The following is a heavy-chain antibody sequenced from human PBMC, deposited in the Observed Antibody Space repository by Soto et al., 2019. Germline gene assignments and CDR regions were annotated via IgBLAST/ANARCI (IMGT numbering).Heavy chain of an antibody. CDR1: GGSISSSSYY. D-gene: IGHD6-6*01. CDR3: ARRSVSSSSLDY. J-gene: IGHJ4*02. Sequence: SETLSLTCTVSGGSISSSSYYWGWIRQPPGKGLEWIGSIYYSGSTYYNPSLKSRVTISVYTSKNQFSLKLSSVTAADTAVYYCARRSVSSSSLDYWGQGTLVTVSS. CDR2: IYYSGST. V-gene: IGHV4-39*01.